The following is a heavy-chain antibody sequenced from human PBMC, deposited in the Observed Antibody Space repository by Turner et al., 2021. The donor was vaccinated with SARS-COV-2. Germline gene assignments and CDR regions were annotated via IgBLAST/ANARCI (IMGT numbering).Heavy chain of an antibody. CDR1: GLTFSTYA. V-gene: IGHV3-15*01. CDR2: IKSKTDGGTT. D-gene: IGHD1-26*01. J-gene: IGHJ4*02. Sequence: DVQLLESGGGLVQPGGSLRLSCAASGLTFSTYAMSWVRQAPGKGLEWVGRIKSKTDGGTTDYAAPVKDRFTISRDDSKNTMYLQMSSLKTEDTALYYCTTRSGSFDYWGQGTLVTVSS. CDR3: TTRSGSFDY.